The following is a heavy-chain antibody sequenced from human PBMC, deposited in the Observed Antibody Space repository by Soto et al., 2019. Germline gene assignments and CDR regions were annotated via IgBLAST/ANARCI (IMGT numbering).Heavy chain of an antibody. Sequence: QVQLVQSGAEVKKPGASVKVSCKASGYTFTTYGISWVRQAPGQGLEWMGWISAYNGNTNYAQKLXGCVXMXSDTSTSTAYMELRSLRSDDTAVYYCARDHGYCSGGTCYPRYWGQGTLVTVSS. CDR3: ARDHGYCSGGTCYPRY. D-gene: IGHD2-15*01. CDR1: GYTFTTYG. J-gene: IGHJ4*02. CDR2: ISAYNGNT. V-gene: IGHV1-18*01.